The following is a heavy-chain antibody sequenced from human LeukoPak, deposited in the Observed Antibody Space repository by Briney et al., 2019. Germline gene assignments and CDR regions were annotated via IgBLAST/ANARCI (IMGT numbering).Heavy chain of an antibody. V-gene: IGHV3-21*01. J-gene: IGHJ4*02. CDR3: ARDSEYSGSYYDY. CDR2: ISTTSSYI. Sequence: GGSLRLSCAASGFTFSDYSMNWVRQAPGKGLEWVSSISTTSSYIYYADSVKGRFTISRDNAKNSLYLQMNSLRVEDTAVYYCARDSEYSGSYYDYWGQGTLVTVSS. CDR1: GFTFSDYS. D-gene: IGHD1-26*01.